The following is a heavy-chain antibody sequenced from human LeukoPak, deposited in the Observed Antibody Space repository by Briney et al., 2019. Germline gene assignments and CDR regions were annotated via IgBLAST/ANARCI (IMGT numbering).Heavy chain of an antibody. Sequence: SETLSLTCAVYGGSFSGYYWSWIRRPPGKGLEWIGEINHSGSTYYNPSLKSRVTISVDRSRDQFSLTLSSVTAADTALYYCARGPRGGSGSFYLNYWGQGSLVTVSS. V-gene: IGHV4-34*01. J-gene: IGHJ4*02. CDR3: ARGPRGGSGSFYLNY. CDR1: GGSFSGYY. CDR2: INHSGST. D-gene: IGHD3-10*01.